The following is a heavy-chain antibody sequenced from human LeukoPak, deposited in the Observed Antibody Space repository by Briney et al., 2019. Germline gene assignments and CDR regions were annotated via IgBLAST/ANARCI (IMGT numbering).Heavy chain of an antibody. J-gene: IGHJ4*02. V-gene: IGHV1-8*03. D-gene: IGHD3-22*01. CDR1: GYTFTSYD. CDR3: ARGSHDSSGYYFDY. CDR2: MNPNSGNT. Sequence: GASVKVSCKASGYTFTSYDINWVRQATGQGLEWMGCMNPNSGNTGYAQKFQGRVTITRNTSISTAYMELSSLRSEDAAVYYCARGSHDSSGYYFDYWGQGTLVTVSS.